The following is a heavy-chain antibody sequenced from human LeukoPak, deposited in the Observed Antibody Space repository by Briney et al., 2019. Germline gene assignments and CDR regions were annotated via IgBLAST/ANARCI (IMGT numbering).Heavy chain of an antibody. Sequence: SETLSLTCTVSGGSISSYYWSWIRQPPGKGLEWIGYIYYSGSTDYNPSLKSRVTISVDTSKNQFSLKLRSVTAADTAVYYCARRSRGSGWYDYWGQGTLVTVSS. CDR1: GGSISSYY. V-gene: IGHV4-59*12. J-gene: IGHJ4*02. CDR3: ARRSRGSGWYDY. D-gene: IGHD6-19*01. CDR2: IYYSGST.